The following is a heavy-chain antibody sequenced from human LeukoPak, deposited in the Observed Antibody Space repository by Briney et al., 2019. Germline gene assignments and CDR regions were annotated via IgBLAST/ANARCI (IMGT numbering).Heavy chain of an antibody. J-gene: IGHJ5*02. V-gene: IGHV4-34*01. CDR1: GGSFSGYY. CDR3: ARGGLVSNWFDP. Sequence: SETLSLTCAVYGGSFSGYYWSWIRQPPGKGLEWIREINHSGSTNYNPSLKSRVTISVDTSKNQFSLKLSSVTAADTAVYYCARGGLVSNWFDPWGQGALVTVSS. CDR2: INHSGST. D-gene: IGHD6-6*01.